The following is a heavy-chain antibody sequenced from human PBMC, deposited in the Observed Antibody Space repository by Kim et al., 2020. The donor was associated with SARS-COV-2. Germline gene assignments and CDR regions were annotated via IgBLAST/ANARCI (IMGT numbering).Heavy chain of an antibody. CDR3: ARDGENYYFYYYLDV. D-gene: IGHD1-7*01. J-gene: IGHJ6*03. Sequence: ADSVKGRCTIFTDNSKNTMYLQMKSLRAEDTAVYYCARDGENYYFYYYLDVWGNGTTVTVSS. V-gene: IGHV3-23*01.